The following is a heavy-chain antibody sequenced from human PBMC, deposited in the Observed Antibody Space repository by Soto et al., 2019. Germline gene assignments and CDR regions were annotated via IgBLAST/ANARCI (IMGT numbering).Heavy chain of an antibody. J-gene: IGHJ4*02. Sequence: GGSLRLSCAASGFTFSNYAINWVRQSPGKGLEWVSVISGSVGSTYYADSVKGRFTITRDNSKNTLYLQMNSLRAEDTAVYYFAKAGGAAGTVDYFDYWGQGTLVTVSS. D-gene: IGHD6-13*01. V-gene: IGHV3-23*01. CDR2: ISGSVGST. CDR3: AKAGGAAGTVDYFDY. CDR1: GFTFSNYA.